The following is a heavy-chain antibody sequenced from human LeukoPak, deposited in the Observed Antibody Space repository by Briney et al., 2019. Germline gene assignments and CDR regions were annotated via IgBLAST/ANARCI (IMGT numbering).Heavy chain of an antibody. D-gene: IGHD6-13*01. CDR3: ARDLMYGQAAADY. J-gene: IGHJ4*02. CDR2: IYSDETT. Sequence: TGGSLRLSCAASGFTVSNNYMSWVRQAPGKGLEWVSIIYSDETTYYADSVKGRFTISRDDSKNTLYLQLNSLRAEDTAIYYCARDLMYGQAAADYWGQGTLVTVSS. V-gene: IGHV3-66*01. CDR1: GFTVSNNY.